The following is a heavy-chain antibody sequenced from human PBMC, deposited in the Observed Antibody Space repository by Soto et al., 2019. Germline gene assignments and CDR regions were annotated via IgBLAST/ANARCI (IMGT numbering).Heavy chain of an antibody. CDR1: RFIFSSYA. J-gene: IGHJ6*02. CDR2: ISVSGASA. V-gene: IGHV3-23*01. CDR3: AKGPTIFGVVITFEYYYGMDV. D-gene: IGHD3-3*01. Sequence: LRLSCAASRFIFSSYAMSWVRQAPGKGLEWVSAISVSGASAYYADSVKGRFAISRDNSKNTLYLQMNSLRAEDTAVYYCAKGPTIFGVVITFEYYYGMDVWGQGTTVAVSS.